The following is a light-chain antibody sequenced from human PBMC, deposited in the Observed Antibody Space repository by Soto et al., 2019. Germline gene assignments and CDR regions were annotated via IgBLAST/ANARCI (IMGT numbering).Light chain of an antibody. V-gene: IGLV1-40*01. CDR2: GDT. Sequence: QSVLTQPPSVSGAPGQRVTISCTGSSSNIGAGYDVHWYQQLPGTAPKLLFSGDTNRPSGVPDRFSGSKSGTSASLAITGLRAEDEADYYCQSFDSSLSGWLFGGGTKLTVL. J-gene: IGLJ3*02. CDR1: SSNIGAGYD. CDR3: QSFDSSLSGWL.